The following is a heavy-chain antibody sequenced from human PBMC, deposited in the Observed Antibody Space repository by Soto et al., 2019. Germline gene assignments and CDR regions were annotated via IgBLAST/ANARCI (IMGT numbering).Heavy chain of an antibody. J-gene: IGHJ6*02. Sequence: SETLSLTCTVSGGSISSYYWSWIRQPPGKGLEWIGYIYYSGSTNYNPSLKSRVTISVDTSKNQFSLKLSSVTAADTAVYYCARGLGNYDILTGYFFGGPYGMDVWGPGTTVTVSS. CDR1: GGSISSYY. CDR3: ARGLGNYDILTGYFFGGPYGMDV. V-gene: IGHV4-59*01. D-gene: IGHD3-9*01. CDR2: IYYSGST.